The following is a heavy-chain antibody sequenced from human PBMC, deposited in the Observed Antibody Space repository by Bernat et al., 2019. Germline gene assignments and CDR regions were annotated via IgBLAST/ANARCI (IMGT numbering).Heavy chain of an antibody. V-gene: IGHV1-2*04. Sequence: QVQLVQSGAEVKKPGASVKVSCKASGYTFTGYYMHWVRQAPGQGLEWMGWINPNSGGTNYAQKFQGWVTMTRDTSISTAYMELSRLRSDDTAVDYCARGPTGVRGVKYNWFDPWGQGTLVTVSS. CDR2: INPNSGGT. J-gene: IGHJ5*02. D-gene: IGHD3-10*01. CDR1: GYTFTGYY. CDR3: ARGPTGVRGVKYNWFDP.